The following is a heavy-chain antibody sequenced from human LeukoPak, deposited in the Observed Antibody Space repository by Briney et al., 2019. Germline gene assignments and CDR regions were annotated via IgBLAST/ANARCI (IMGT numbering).Heavy chain of an antibody. CDR2: IYSDGST. CDR1: GFTVSGDY. CDR3: ARAPVTSCRGAFCYPFDI. Sequence: GGSLRLSCAASGFTVSGDYMSWVRQAPGKGLEWVSVIYSDGSTYYADSVKGRFTISRDNSKNTLYLQMNSLRAEDTAVYYCARAPVTSCRGAFCYPFDIWGQGTLVTVSS. D-gene: IGHD2-15*01. J-gene: IGHJ4*02. V-gene: IGHV3-53*01.